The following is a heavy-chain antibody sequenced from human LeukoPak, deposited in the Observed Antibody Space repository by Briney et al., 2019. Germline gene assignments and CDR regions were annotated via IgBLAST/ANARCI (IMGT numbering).Heavy chain of an antibody. D-gene: IGHD6-19*01. CDR3: ARGKVAGTRFDY. J-gene: IGHJ4*02. V-gene: IGHV4-31*03. Sequence: SETLSLTCTVSGGSVSSGGYYWSWIRQHPGKGLEWIGYIYYTGSTYFNPSLKSRVTVSLDTSKNQFSLKLTSVTVADTAVYYCARGKVAGTRFDYWGQGTLVTVSS. CDR1: GGSVSSGGYY. CDR2: IYYTGST.